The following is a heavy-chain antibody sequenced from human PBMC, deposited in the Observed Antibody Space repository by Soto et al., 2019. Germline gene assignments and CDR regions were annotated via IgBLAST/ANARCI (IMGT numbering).Heavy chain of an antibody. Sequence: GGSLRLSCAASGFTFSSYSMNWVRQAPGKGLEWVSSISSSSSYIYYADSVKGRFTISRDNAKNSLYLQMNSLRAEDTAVYYCARDQSVTKYYYYYMDVWGKGTTVTVSS. J-gene: IGHJ6*03. CDR2: ISSSSSYI. CDR3: ARDQSVTKYYYYYMDV. CDR1: GFTFSSYS. D-gene: IGHD4-4*01. V-gene: IGHV3-21*01.